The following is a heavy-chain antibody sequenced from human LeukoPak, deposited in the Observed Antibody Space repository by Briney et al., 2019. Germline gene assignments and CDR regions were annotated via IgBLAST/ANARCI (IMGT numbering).Heavy chain of an antibody. CDR3: AREKRVAGSRGGFDP. D-gene: IGHD6-19*01. CDR2: INPNCGGT. J-gene: IGHJ5*02. V-gene: IGHV1-2*02. Sequence: ASVKVSCKASGYTFTGYYMHWVRQAPGQGLEWMGWINPNCGGTNFAQKFQGRVTMTRDTSISTAYMELSRLRSDDTAVYYCAREKRVAGSRGGFDPWGQGTLVIVSS. CDR1: GYTFTGYY.